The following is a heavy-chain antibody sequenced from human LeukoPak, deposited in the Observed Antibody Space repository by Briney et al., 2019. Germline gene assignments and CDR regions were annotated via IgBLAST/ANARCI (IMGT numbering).Heavy chain of an antibody. V-gene: IGHV3-74*01. Sequence: GGSLRLSCAASGFTFNSYWMHWVRQVPGKGLVWVSRINSDGSRTNYVDSAKGRFTISGDNAKNTLFLQMSSLRAEDTAVYYCARGNFYSGSGSSPLDYWGQGTLVTVSS. J-gene: IGHJ4*02. CDR1: GFTFNSYW. CDR3: ARGNFYSGSGSSPLDY. CDR2: INSDGSRT. D-gene: IGHD3-10*01.